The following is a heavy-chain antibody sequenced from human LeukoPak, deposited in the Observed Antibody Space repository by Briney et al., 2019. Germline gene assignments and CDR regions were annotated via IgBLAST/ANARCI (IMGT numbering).Heavy chain of an antibody. CDR3: ARSDLATITAGPFEY. Sequence: ASVKVSCKASGYTFTNYGITWVRQAPGQGLEWMGWISGHQGNTKYAQNFQGRVTMTIDTSTSTAYMDLRSLRSDDTAIYFCARSDLATITAGPFEYWGQGTLAAVSS. CDR1: GYTFTNYG. D-gene: IGHD5-12*01. J-gene: IGHJ4*02. V-gene: IGHV1-18*01. CDR2: ISGHQGNT.